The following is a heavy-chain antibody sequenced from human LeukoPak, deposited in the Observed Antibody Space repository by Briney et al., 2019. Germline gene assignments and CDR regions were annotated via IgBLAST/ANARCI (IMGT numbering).Heavy chain of an antibody. D-gene: IGHD3-3*01. J-gene: IGHJ4*02. Sequence: ASVKVSCKASGYTFTGYYMHWVRQAPGQGLEWMGWINPNSGGTNYAQKFQGRVTMTRGTSISTAYMELSRLRSDDTAVYYCAVQGILECPIFEPPGKDIDYWAQGPLVTVSS. CDR3: AVQGILECPIFEPPGKDIDY. CDR1: GYTFTGYY. V-gene: IGHV1-2*02. CDR2: INPNSGGT.